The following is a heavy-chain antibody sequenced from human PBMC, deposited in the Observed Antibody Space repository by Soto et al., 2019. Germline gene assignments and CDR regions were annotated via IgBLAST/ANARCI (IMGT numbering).Heavy chain of an antibody. J-gene: IGHJ6*02. Sequence: LLVESGGGVVQPGRSLRLSCAASGFTFSLYGLHWVRQAPGKGLEWVAVTSYDGNNTYYADSVKGRFTISRDNSKNTLYLQMNILRAEDTAVYYCAKDSGYSGYDVYDYYYGMDVWGQGTTVTVSS. V-gene: IGHV3-30*18. D-gene: IGHD5-12*01. CDR3: AKDSGYSGYDVYDYYYGMDV. CDR2: TSYDGNNT. CDR1: GFTFSLYG.